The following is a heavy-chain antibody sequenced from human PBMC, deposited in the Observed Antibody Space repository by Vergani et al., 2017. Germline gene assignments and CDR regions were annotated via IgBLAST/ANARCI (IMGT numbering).Heavy chain of an antibody. V-gene: IGHV4-59*01. Sequence: QVQLQESGPGLVKPSETLSLTCTVSGGSISSYYWSWIRQPPAKGLEWIGYIYYSGSTNYNPSLKSRVTISVDTSKNQFSLKLSSVTAADTAAYYCARDIYDFWSGIFDYWGQGTLVTVSS. J-gene: IGHJ4*02. D-gene: IGHD3-3*01. CDR3: ARDIYDFWSGIFDY. CDR1: GGSISSYY. CDR2: IYYSGST.